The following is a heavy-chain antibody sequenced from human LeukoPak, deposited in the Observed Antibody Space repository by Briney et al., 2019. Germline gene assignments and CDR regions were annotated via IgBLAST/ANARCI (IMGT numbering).Heavy chain of an antibody. V-gene: IGHV4-34*12. D-gene: IGHD2-2*01. J-gene: IGHJ4*02. CDR3: ARVRSIVVAPANTRFDY. CDR2: IIHSGST. CDR1: GGSFSGYY. Sequence: PSETLSLTCAVYGGSFSGYYWSWIRQPPGKGLEWLGEIIHSGSTNYNPSLKSRVTISVDTSKNQFSLKLSSVTAADTAVYYCARVRSIVVAPANTRFDYWGQGTLVTVSP.